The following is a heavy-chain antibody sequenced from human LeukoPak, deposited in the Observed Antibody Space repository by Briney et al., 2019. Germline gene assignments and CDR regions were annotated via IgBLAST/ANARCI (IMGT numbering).Heavy chain of an antibody. Sequence: SETLSLTCTVSGGSISSSSYYWDWIRQPPGKGLEWIGSMYYSGSTYYNPSLKSRVTISVDTSKNQFSLKLSSVTAADTAVYHCARDEGYFQHWGQGTLVTVSS. J-gene: IGHJ1*01. V-gene: IGHV4-39*02. CDR2: MYYSGST. CDR1: GGSISSSSYY. CDR3: ARDEGYFQH.